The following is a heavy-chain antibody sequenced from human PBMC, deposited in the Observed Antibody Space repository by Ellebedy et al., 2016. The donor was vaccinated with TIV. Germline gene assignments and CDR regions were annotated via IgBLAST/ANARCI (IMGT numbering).Heavy chain of an antibody. J-gene: IGHJ4*02. CDR3: ARAGAGSGAYAFDY. V-gene: IGHV4-39*02. Sequence: MPSETLSLTCSVSGDSISSRSHYWGWIRQPPGKGLEWIGTIYYTGSTYYNSSLATRATISVDTSKNQFSLRLRYVSAADTAMYNCARAGAGSGAYAFDYWGQGIVVTVSA. D-gene: IGHD5-12*01. CDR1: GDSISSRSHY. CDR2: IYYTGST.